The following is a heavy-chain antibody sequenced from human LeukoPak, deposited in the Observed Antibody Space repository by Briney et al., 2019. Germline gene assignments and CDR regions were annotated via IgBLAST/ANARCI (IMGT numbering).Heavy chain of an antibody. Sequence: PDGSLPLSCAASGFTVSNNYMSWIRQAPGKGLEWVSYISSSSSYTNYADSVKGLFTISRDNAKNSLYLQMNSLRAEDTAVYYWASGCSSTSCSRNGAHYWGPGTLVTVSS. D-gene: IGHD2-2*01. J-gene: IGHJ4*02. CDR3: ASGCSSTSCSRNGAHY. CDR1: GFTVSNNY. CDR2: ISSSSSYT. V-gene: IGHV3-11*03.